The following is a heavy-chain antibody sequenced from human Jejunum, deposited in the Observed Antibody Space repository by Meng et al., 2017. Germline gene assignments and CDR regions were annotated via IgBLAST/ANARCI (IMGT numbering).Heavy chain of an antibody. J-gene: IGHJ4*02. CDR3: ARVQGDFYDNDAYYSYFAY. CDR1: GGSISNW. CDR2: IYHSGTT. V-gene: IGHV4-4*02. D-gene: IGHD3-22*01. Sequence: VARQGSGPGLVKPSGTLSLTCTVSGGSISNWWSWVRQPPGKGLEWIGDIYHSGTTNYNPSLQSRVTISVDKSENQFSLKLRSVTAADTAVYYCARVQGDFYDNDAYYSYFAYWGPGALVTVSS.